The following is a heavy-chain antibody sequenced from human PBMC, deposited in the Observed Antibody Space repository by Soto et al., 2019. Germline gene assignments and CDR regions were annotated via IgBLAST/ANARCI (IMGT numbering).Heavy chain of an antibody. J-gene: IGHJ4*02. CDR3: ARSLAAADY. V-gene: IGHV1-46*01. D-gene: IGHD6-13*01. CDR1: GYTFTSYY. Sequence: QVQLVQSGAEVRKPGASVKVSCKASGYTFTSYYIHWVRQAPGQGLGWVAIINPSGGSTNYAQKFQGRITVTRDTSTSTVYMELSSLRSEDTAVYYCARSLAAADYWGQGTLVIVSS. CDR2: INPSGGST.